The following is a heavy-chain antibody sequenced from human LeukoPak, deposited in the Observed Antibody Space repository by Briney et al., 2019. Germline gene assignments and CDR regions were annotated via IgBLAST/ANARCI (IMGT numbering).Heavy chain of an antibody. CDR1: GGTFSSYA. J-gene: IGHJ6*02. V-gene: IGHV1-69*13. CDR3: ARDLAYYDILTGSGPIYYYGMDV. D-gene: IGHD3-9*01. CDR2: IIPIFGTA. Sequence: ASVKVSCKASGGTFSSYAISWVRQAPGQGLEWMGGIIPIFGTANYAQKFQGRVTITADESTSTAYMELSSLRSEDTAVYYCARDLAYYDILTGSGPIYYYGMDVWGQGTTVTVSS.